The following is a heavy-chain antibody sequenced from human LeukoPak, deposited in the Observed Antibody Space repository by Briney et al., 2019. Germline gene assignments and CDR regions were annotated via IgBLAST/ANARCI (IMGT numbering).Heavy chain of an antibody. D-gene: IGHD3-10*01. CDR3: ARNIWFGESADAFDI. Sequence: ASVKVSCKASGYTFTGYYMHWVRQAPGQGLEWMGWINPNSGGTNYAQKFQGRVTMIRDKSIGTAYMELSRLTSDDTAVYYCARNIWFGESADAFDIWGQGTMVTVSS. CDR2: INPNSGGT. CDR1: GYTFTGYY. V-gene: IGHV1-2*02. J-gene: IGHJ3*02.